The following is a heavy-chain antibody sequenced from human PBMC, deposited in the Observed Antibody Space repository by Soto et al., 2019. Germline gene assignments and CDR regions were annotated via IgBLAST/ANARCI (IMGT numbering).Heavy chain of an antibody. V-gene: IGHV3-23*01. CDR3: AKDRSVYSGRYYYQVI. D-gene: IGHD1-26*01. CDR2: ISGSGGST. Sequence: GGSLRLSCAASGFTFSTYAMSWVRQAPGKGLEWVSAISGSGGSTYYADSVKGRFTISRDNSKNTLYLQMNSLRAEDTAVYYCAKDRSVYSGRYYYQVIWGQGTLVTVSS. CDR1: GFTFSTYA. J-gene: IGHJ4*02.